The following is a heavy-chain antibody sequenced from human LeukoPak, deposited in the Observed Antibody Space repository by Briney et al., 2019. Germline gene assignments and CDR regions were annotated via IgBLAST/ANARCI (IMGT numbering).Heavy chain of an antibody. CDR3: AREMNKRSAFDI. V-gene: IGHV1-2*02. J-gene: IGHJ3*02. CDR1: GYTFTGYY. Sequence: ASVKDSCKASGYTFTGYYMHWVRQAPGQGLEWMGWINPNSGGTNYAQKFQGRVTMTRDTSISTAYMELSRLRSDDTAVYYCAREMNKRSAFDIWGQGTMVTVSS. CDR2: INPNSGGT. D-gene: IGHD2/OR15-2a*01.